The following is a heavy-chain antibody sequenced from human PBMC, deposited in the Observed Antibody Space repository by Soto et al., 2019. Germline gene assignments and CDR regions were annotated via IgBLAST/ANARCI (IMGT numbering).Heavy chain of an antibody. CDR2: IRGNGDSP. J-gene: IGHJ4*02. V-gene: IGHV3-64D*06. D-gene: IGHD5-12*01. CDR3: VKSRGGNNFDFFD. CDR1: GFTFSSYT. Sequence: GGSLTLSCSASGFTFSSYTMHWVRQAPGKGLDYVSGIRGNGDSPFYADSVKGRFTISRDNAKNALYRLMSSLSADDTAVYYCVKSRGGNNFDFFDWGQGALVTVSS.